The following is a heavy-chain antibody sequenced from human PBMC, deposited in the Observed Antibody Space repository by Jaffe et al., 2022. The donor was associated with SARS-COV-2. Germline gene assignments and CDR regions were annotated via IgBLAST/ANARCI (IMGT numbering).Heavy chain of an antibody. D-gene: IGHD1-26*01. J-gene: IGHJ4*02. CDR3: ARDSGDLGS. Sequence: QVQLQESGPGLVKPSEPLSLSCTVSGDSVSNVRYYWSWIRQSPGKGLEWIGNVYYSGSTNYNPSFKGRVTVSIDRSMNQFSLILKSVTAADTAVYYCARDSGDLGSWGQGTLVTVS. CDR2: VYYSGST. V-gene: IGHV4-61*01. CDR1: GDSVSNVRYY.